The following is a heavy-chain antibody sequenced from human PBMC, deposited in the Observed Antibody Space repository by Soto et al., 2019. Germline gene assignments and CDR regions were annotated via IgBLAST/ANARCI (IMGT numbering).Heavy chain of an antibody. CDR2: ISGSGGCT. Sequence: GGSLRLSCAASGFTFSSYAMSWVRQAPGKGLEWVSAISGSGGCTYYADSVKGRFTISRDNSKNTLYLQMNSLRAEDTAVYYCAKDYSGSYFRYFDYWGQGTLVTVSS. V-gene: IGHV3-23*01. CDR3: AKDYSGSYFRYFDY. CDR1: GFTFSSYA. D-gene: IGHD1-26*01. J-gene: IGHJ4*02.